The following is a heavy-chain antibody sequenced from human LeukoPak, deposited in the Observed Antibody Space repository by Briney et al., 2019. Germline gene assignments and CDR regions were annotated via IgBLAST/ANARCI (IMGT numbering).Heavy chain of an antibody. J-gene: IGHJ6*03. CDR2: TYHSGST. CDR1: GGSFSGYY. Sequence: SETLSLTCAVYGGSFSGYYWSWIRQSPGKGLEWIGETYHSGSTNYNSSLKSRVTISLDTSKNQFSLKLSSVTAADTSVYYCARVTMVRGVIAPRRNYYYYMDVWGKGTTVTVSS. V-gene: IGHV4-34*01. CDR3: ARVTMVRGVIAPRRNYYYYMDV. D-gene: IGHD3-10*01.